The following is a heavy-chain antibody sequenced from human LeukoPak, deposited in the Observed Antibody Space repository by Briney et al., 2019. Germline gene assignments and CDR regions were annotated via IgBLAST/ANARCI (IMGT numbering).Heavy chain of an antibody. Sequence: KASETLSLTCTVSGYSISSGYYWGWIRQPPGKGLKWIGSNYHSGSTYYNPSLKSRVTISVDTSKNQFSLKLSSVTAADTAVYYCARDKSDYGFDYWGQGTLVTVSS. CDR1: GYSISSGYY. CDR3: ARDKSDYGFDY. J-gene: IGHJ4*02. D-gene: IGHD4-17*01. CDR2: NYHSGST. V-gene: IGHV4-38-2*02.